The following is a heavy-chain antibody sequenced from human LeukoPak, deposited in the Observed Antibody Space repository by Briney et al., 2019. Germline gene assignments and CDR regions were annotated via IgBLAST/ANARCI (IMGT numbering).Heavy chain of an antibody. CDR3: ARETNWANDAFDI. Sequence: SGGSLRLSCAASGFTFSSYAMSWVRQAPGKGLEWVSAISGSGGTTYYADSVKGRFTISRDNAKNSLYLQMNSLRAEDTAVYYCARETNWANDAFDIWGQGTMVTVSS. CDR1: GFTFSSYA. D-gene: IGHD7-27*01. J-gene: IGHJ3*02. V-gene: IGHV3-23*01. CDR2: ISGSGGTT.